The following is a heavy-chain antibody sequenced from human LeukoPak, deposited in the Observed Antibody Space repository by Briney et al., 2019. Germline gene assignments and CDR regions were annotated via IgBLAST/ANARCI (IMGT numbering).Heavy chain of an antibody. CDR1: GGSISSGSYF. Sequence: PSETLSLTCTVSGGSISSGSYFWSWIRQPAGKGLEWIGRIYTSGSTNYSPSLKSRGTISVDTSRNQFSLNLTSVTAADTAMYYCAREQWAYRSYYASSGYHDYWGQGTLVTVSS. D-gene: IGHD3-22*01. CDR2: IYTSGST. J-gene: IGHJ4*02. V-gene: IGHV4-61*02. CDR3: AREQWAYRSYYASSGYHDY.